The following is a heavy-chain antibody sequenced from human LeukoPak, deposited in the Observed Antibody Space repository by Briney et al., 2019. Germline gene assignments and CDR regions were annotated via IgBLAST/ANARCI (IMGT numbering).Heavy chain of an antibody. CDR2: IIPIFGTA. V-gene: IGHV1-69*06. J-gene: IGHJ5*02. CDR1: GGTFSSYA. CDR3: ATSSYSGSYGFDP. Sequence: SVKVSCKASGGTFSSYAISWVRQAPGQGLEWMGRIIPIFGTANYAQKFQGRVTMTEDTSTDTAYMELSSLRSEDTAVYYCATSSYSGSYGFDPWGQGTLVTVSS. D-gene: IGHD1-26*01.